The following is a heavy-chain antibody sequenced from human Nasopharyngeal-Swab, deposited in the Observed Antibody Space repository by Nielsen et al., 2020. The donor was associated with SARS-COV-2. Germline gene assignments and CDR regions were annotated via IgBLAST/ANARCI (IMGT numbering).Heavy chain of an antibody. CDR3: ARQHPHLYYGSVSYYYGMDV. J-gene: IGHJ6*02. Sequence: SETLSLTCTVSGGSISSYYWSWIRQPPGKGLEWIGYIYYSGSTYYNPSLKSRVTISVDTSKNQFSLKLSSVTAADTAVYYCARQHPHLYYGSVSYYYGMDVWGQGTTVTVSS. V-gene: IGHV4-59*04. CDR1: GGSISSYY. D-gene: IGHD3-10*01. CDR2: IYYSGST.